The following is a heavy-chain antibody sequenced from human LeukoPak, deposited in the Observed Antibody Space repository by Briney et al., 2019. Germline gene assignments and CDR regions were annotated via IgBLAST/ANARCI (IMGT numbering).Heavy chain of an antibody. Sequence: SVKVSCKASGGTVSSYAISWVRQAPGQGLEWMGGIIPIFGTANYAQKFQGRVTITTDESTSTAYMELSSLRSEDTAVYYCARFRPSGYFGYFDYWGQGTLVTVSS. CDR3: ARFRPSGYFGYFDY. V-gene: IGHV1-69*05. CDR1: GGTVSSYA. J-gene: IGHJ4*02. D-gene: IGHD5-12*01. CDR2: IIPIFGTA.